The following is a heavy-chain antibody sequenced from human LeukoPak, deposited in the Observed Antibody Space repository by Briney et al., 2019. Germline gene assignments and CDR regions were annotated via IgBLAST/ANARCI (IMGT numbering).Heavy chain of an antibody. D-gene: IGHD4-17*01. Sequence: GGSLRLSCAASGFTFSSYWMSWVRQAPGKGLEWVANIKQDGSEKYYVDSVKGRFTISRDNAKNSLYLQMNSLRAEDTAVYYCAKGSMNYGDPKYFQHWGQGTLVTVSS. J-gene: IGHJ1*01. CDR1: GFTFSSYW. V-gene: IGHV3-7*01. CDR2: IKQDGSEK. CDR3: AKGSMNYGDPKYFQH.